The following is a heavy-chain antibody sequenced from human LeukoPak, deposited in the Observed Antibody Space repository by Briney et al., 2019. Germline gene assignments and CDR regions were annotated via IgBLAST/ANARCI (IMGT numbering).Heavy chain of an antibody. Sequence: PSETLSLTCAVSGGSISSSNWWSWVRQPPGKGLEWIGEIYHSGSTNYNPSLKSRVTISVDKSKNQFSLKLSSVTAADTAVYYCARGYYAFWSGYYYFDYWGQGTLVTVSS. J-gene: IGHJ4*02. V-gene: IGHV4-4*02. CDR2: IYHSGST. CDR1: GGSISSSNW. D-gene: IGHD3-3*01. CDR3: ARGYYAFWSGYYYFDY.